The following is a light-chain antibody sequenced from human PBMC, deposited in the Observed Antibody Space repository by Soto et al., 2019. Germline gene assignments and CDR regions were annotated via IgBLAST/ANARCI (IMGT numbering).Light chain of an antibody. J-gene: IGKJ5*01. CDR1: QSVFSS. Sequence: TRGPPTLTVYPRARALLACSASQSVFSSLAWCQHKPGQAPRLLLYGASNRATGVPARFSGSGSGIDFTLTISSLEPEDFAVYYCQQRYRGPPSPFGQGGRLAIK. CDR3: QQRYRGPPSP. CDR2: GAS. V-gene: IGKV3-11*01.